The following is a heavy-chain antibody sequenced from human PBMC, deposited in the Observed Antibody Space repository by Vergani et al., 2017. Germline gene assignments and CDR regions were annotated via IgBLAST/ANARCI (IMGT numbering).Heavy chain of an antibody. Sequence: VQLVESGGGLVKPGGSLRLSCAASGFTFSSYSMNWVRQAPGKGLEWVSSISSSSSYIYYADSVKGRFTISRDNSKNTLYLQMNSLRAEDTAVYYCAKDPYSSGWYGGMDVWGQGTTVTVSS. J-gene: IGHJ6*02. CDR3: AKDPYSSGWYGGMDV. V-gene: IGHV3-21*01. CDR1: GFTFSSYS. CDR2: ISSSSSYI. D-gene: IGHD6-19*01.